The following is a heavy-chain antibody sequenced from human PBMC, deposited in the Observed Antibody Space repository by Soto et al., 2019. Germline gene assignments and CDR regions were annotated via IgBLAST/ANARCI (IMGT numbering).Heavy chain of an antibody. J-gene: IGHJ6*02. CDR3: VKDHPSLEV. Sequence: GGSLRLSCAASGFTFSDYAMHWVRQSPGKGLEHFSLINRDGTFTFYADSVKGRFTIARDNSKNTLYLQMNSLGGDDTAVYYCVKDHPSLEVWGQGTTVTVSS. D-gene: IGHD3-10*01. V-gene: IGHV3-64D*06. CDR2: INRDGTFT. CDR1: GFTFSDYA.